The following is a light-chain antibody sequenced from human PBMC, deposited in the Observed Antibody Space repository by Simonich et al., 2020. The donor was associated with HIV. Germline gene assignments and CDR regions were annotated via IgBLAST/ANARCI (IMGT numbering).Light chain of an antibody. CDR2: GNS. Sequence: QSVLTQPPSVSGSPGQRVTISCTGSSSNIGAGYDVHWYHQLPGTAPKLLFYGNSNRPSGVPDRFSVSKSGTSASLAITGLQAEDEADYYCQSYDSSLSSVVFGGGTKLTVL. CDR1: SSNIGAGYD. CDR3: QSYDSSLSSVV. V-gene: IGLV1-40*01. J-gene: IGLJ3*02.